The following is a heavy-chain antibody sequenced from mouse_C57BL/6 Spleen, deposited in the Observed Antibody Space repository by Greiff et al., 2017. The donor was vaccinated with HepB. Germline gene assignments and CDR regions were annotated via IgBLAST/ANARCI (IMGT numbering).Heavy chain of an antibody. CDR2: IYPGDGDT. D-gene: IGHD2-1*01. CDR1: GYAFSSSW. J-gene: IGHJ2*01. CDR3: ARKRTYGNFDY. Sequence: QVQLQQSGPELVKPGASVKISCKASGYAFSSSWMNWVKQRPGKGLEWIGRIYPGDGDTNYNGKFKGKATLTADKSSSTAYMQLSSLTSEDSAVYFCARKRTYGNFDYWGQGTTLTVSS. V-gene: IGHV1-82*01.